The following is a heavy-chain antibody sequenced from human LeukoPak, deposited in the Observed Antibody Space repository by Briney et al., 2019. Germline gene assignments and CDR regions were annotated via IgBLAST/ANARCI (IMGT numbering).Heavy chain of an antibody. Sequence: SETLSLTCTVSGGSISSYYWSWIRQPPGKGLEWIGYIYYSGSTNYNPSLKSRVTISVDTSKNQFSLKLSSVTAADTAVYYCARGGEYSSSSFDYWGQGTLVTVSS. D-gene: IGHD6-6*01. CDR3: ARGGEYSSSSFDY. CDR1: GGSISSYY. CDR2: IYYSGST. V-gene: IGHV4-59*01. J-gene: IGHJ4*02.